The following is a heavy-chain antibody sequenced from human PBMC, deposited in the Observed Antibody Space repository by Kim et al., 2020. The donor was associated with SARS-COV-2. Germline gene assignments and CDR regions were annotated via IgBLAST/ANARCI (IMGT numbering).Heavy chain of an antibody. CDR3: ARDRRTTIFGVVIIPTNWFDP. CDR2: INTNTGNP. J-gene: IGHJ5*02. Sequence: ASVKVSCKASGYTFTSYAMNWVRQAPGQGLEWMGWINTNTGNPTYAQGFPGRFVFSLDTSVSTAYLQISSLKAEDTAVYYCARDRRTTIFGVVIIPTNWFDPWGQGTLVTVSS. CDR1: GYTFTSYA. V-gene: IGHV7-4-1*02. D-gene: IGHD3-3*01.